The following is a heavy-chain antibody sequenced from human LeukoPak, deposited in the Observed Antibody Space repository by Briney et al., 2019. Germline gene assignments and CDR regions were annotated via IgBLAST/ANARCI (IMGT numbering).Heavy chain of an antibody. V-gene: IGHV3-7*01. CDR2: LNQYGSKT. Sequence: PGGSLRLSCAASGFTFSRYGMNWVRQAPGKGLDWVANLNQYGSKTYYVDSVKGRFTISRDNAQKSLYVQMNSLRAEDTAVYYCARVLAQCRGCNCYPDYFDYWGQGTLVTVSS. CDR1: GFTFSRYG. D-gene: IGHD2-15*01. CDR3: ARVLAQCRGCNCYPDYFDY. J-gene: IGHJ4*02.